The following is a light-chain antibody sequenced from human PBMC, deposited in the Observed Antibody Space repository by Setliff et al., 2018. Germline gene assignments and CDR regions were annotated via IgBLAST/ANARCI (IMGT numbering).Light chain of an antibody. Sequence: EIVLTQSPGSLSLSPGERATLSCRASQSVGNNYLAWYQHKPGLAPRLLIYDTSNRATGIPDRFSGSGSGTGFTLTISRLEPEDFAMYYCHQYGSSPLAFGGGTK. V-gene: IGKV3D-20*01. CDR1: QSVGNNY. J-gene: IGKJ4*01. CDR3: HQYGSSPLA. CDR2: DTS.